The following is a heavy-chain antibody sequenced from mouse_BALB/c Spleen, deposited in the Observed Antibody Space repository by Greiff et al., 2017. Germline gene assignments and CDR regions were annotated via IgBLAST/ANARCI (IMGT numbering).Heavy chain of an antibody. CDR3: ARHRDYYYGSSSPYAMDY. Sequence: EVQLVESGGDLVKPGGSLKLSCAASGFTFSSYGMSWVRQTPDKRLEWVATISSGGSYTYYPDSVKGRFTISRDNAKNTLYLQMSSLKSEDTAMYYCARHRDYYYGSSSPYAMDYWGQGTSVTVSS. V-gene: IGHV5-6*01. J-gene: IGHJ4*01. CDR1: GFTFSSYG. CDR2: ISSGGSYT. D-gene: IGHD1-1*01.